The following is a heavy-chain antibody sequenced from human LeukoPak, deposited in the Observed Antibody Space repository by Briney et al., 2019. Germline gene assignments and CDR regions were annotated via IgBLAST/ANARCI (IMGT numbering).Heavy chain of an antibody. CDR1: GFTFSSYA. D-gene: IGHD6-6*01. J-gene: IGHJ4*02. CDR3: AKVEYSSSSLFDY. V-gene: IGHV3-23*01. Sequence: GGSLRLSCAASGFTFSSYAMSWVRQAPGKGLEWVSAISGSGGTTNYAESVKGRFTIPRDNSKNTLYLQMYSLRADDTAVYYCAKVEYSSSSLFDYWGQGTLVTVSS. CDR2: ISGSGGTT.